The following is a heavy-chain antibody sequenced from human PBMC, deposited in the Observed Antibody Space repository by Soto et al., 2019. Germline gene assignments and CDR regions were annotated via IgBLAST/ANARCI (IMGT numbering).Heavy chain of an antibody. CDR1: GGTFSSYA. CDR2: IIPIFGTA. V-gene: IGHV1-69*13. D-gene: IGHD3-22*01. CDR3: ASFPPGRDYYDSSGYYYLDY. J-gene: IGHJ4*02. Sequence: ASVKVSCKASGGTFSSYAISWVRQAPGQGLEWMGGIIPIFGTANYAQKFQGRVTITADESTSTAYMELSSLRSEDTAVYYCASFPPGRDYYDSSGYYYLDYWGQGTLVTVSS.